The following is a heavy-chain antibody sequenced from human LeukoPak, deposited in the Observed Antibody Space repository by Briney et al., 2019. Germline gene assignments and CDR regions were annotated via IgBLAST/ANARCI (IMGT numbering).Heavy chain of an antibody. V-gene: IGHV1-69*13. Sequence: GASVKVSCKASGGTFSTYSISWVRQAPGQGLEWMGGIIPIFGTTKYAQKFQDRVAITADESTNTAYLEFSSLRSDDTAVYYCARDFRGGLSRGHYSGRGPPSFDAFDIWGQGTMVTVSS. D-gene: IGHD3-22*01. CDR3: ARDFRGGLSRGHYSGRGPPSFDAFDI. J-gene: IGHJ3*02. CDR2: IIPIFGTT. CDR1: GGTFSTYS.